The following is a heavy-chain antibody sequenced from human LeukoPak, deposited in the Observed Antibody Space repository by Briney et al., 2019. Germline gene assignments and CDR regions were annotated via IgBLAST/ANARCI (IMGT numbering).Heavy chain of an antibody. J-gene: IGHJ3*02. V-gene: IGHV4-34*01. D-gene: IGHD6-6*01. CDR1: GGSFSGYY. CDR2: INHSGST. CDR3: ARDLKGSIAARPFVGAFDI. Sequence: SETLSLTCAVYGGSFSGYYWSWIRQPPGKGLEWIGEINHSGSTNYNPSLKSRVTMSVDTSKNQFSLKLSSVTAADTAVYYCARDLKGSIAARPFVGAFDIWGQGTMVTVSS.